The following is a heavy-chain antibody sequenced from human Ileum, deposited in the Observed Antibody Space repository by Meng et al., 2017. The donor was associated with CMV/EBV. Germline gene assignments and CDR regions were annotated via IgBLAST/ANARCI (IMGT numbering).Heavy chain of an antibody. D-gene: IGHD2-21*01. V-gene: IGHV3-7*01. CDR1: GFTFSGSW. CDR2: IKQDGSEK. CDR3: ARVGDYSLKD. J-gene: IGHJ4*02. Sequence: GGSLRLSCAASGFTFSGSWMTWVRQAPGKGLEWVANIKQDGSEKHYVDAVKGRFTISRDNAKNSLSLQMDSLRADDTAVYYCARVGDYSLKDWGQGTTVTVSS.